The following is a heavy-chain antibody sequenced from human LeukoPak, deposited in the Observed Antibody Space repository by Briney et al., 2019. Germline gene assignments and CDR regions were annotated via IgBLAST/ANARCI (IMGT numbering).Heavy chain of an antibody. Sequence: SETLSLTCTVSGVSISSYYWSWIRQPPGKGLEWIGYIYYSGSTNYYPYFKSRVTILFEKYKNQFSTKLSSVHAADTAVYYCAAYGDLQFDYWGQGTLVTVSS. J-gene: IGHJ4*02. V-gene: IGHV4-59*01. CDR2: IYYSGST. CDR3: AAYGDLQFDY. CDR1: GVSISSYY. D-gene: IGHD4-17*01.